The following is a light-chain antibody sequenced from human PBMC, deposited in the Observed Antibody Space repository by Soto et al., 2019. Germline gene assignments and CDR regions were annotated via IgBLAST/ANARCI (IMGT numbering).Light chain of an antibody. CDR2: TNN. V-gene: IGLV1-40*01. J-gene: IGLJ2*01. CDR3: ASWDDSLNGVV. Sequence: QSVLTQPPSMSGAPGQRVTLSCTGSSSNIGAGYDVHWYQQLPGRAPKLLISTNNQRPSGVPDRFSGSKSGTSASLAISGLQSEDEADYYCASWDDSLNGVVFGGGTKLTVL. CDR1: SSNIGAGYD.